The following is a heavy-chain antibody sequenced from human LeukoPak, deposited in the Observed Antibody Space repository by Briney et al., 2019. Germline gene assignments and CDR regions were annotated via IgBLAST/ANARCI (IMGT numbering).Heavy chain of an antibody. CDR3: AHYHLTYFDY. D-gene: IGHD1-14*01. J-gene: IGHJ4*02. Sequence: SGPTLVKPSQTLTLSLTFSGFSLTTTREAVGWVRQPPGKALEWLALIFWDDDKRYSPSLRSRLTITKDTSNNQVVLTLTNVDPVDTGTYYCAHYHLTYFDYWGQGALVTVSS. CDR1: GFSLTTTREA. V-gene: IGHV2-5*02. CDR2: IFWDDDK.